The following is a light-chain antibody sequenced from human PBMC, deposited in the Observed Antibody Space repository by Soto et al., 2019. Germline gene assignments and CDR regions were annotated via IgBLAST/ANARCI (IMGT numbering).Light chain of an antibody. CDR1: RSISTY. CDR2: AAS. Sequence: DIQMTQSPSSLSASVGDRVTITCRASRSISTYLNWYQHKPGRAPNLLIYAASSLHSGVPSRFSGGGSGTDFTLTISSLQPEDFATYYCQQSYSAPYTFAQGTKLEIK. V-gene: IGKV1-39*01. CDR3: QQSYSAPYT. J-gene: IGKJ2*01.